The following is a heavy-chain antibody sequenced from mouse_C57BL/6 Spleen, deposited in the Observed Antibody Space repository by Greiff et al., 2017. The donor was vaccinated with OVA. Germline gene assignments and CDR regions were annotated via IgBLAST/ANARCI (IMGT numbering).Heavy chain of an antibody. V-gene: IGHV1-76*01. CDR2: IYPGSGNT. CDR3: ARGTTVVAKMDY. Sequence: VQLQQSGAELVRPGASVKLSCKASGYTFTDYYINWVKQRPGQGLEWIARIYPGSGNTYYNEKFKGKATLTAEKSSSTAYMQLSSLTSEDSAVYFCARGTTVVAKMDYWGQGTTLTVSS. J-gene: IGHJ2*01. CDR1: GYTFTDYY. D-gene: IGHD1-1*01.